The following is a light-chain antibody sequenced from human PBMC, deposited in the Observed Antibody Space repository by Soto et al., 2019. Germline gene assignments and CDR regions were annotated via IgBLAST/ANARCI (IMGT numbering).Light chain of an antibody. CDR2: EVS. Sequence: QSVLTQPASVSGSPGQSITISCTGTTSDIGGYKYVSWYQHYPGKAPKLMIYEVSSRPSGVSNRFSGSKYGNTASLTISGLQAEDEADYFCGSFSSTSTLYVFGSGTQLTVL. CDR3: GSFSSTSTLYV. V-gene: IGLV2-14*01. CDR1: TSDIGGYKY. J-gene: IGLJ7*01.